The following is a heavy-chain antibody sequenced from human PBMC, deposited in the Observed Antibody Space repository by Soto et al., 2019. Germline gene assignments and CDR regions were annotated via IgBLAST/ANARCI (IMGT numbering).Heavy chain of an antibody. CDR3: VKSSSWNYFDY. CDR1: GFTFDDYA. CDR2: LSWNSGSI. Sequence: EVQLVESGGGLVQPGRSLRLSCAASGFTFDDYAMHWVRQAPGKGLVWVSGLSWNSGSIGYADSVKGRFTISTDNAKNSLHLQMNTLRAEDTALYYCVKSSSWNYFDYWGQGTLVTVSS. V-gene: IGHV3-9*01. D-gene: IGHD6-13*01. J-gene: IGHJ4*02.